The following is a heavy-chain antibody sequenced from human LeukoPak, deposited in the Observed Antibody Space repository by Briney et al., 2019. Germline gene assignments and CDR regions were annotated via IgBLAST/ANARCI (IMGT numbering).Heavy chain of an antibody. CDR2: IYHSGTT. V-gene: IGHV4-4*02. CDR1: GTSISLSNW. D-gene: IGHD3-10*01. J-gene: IGHJ4*02. Sequence: SETLSLTFAVSGTSISLSNWWTWVRQPPGKGLEWIREIYHSGTTNYNPSLKSRVTISLDKSRNQFSLNLNSVSAADTAVYYCARTMVRGGAATYLIEYWGQGTLVTVSS. CDR3: ARTMVRGGAATYLIEY.